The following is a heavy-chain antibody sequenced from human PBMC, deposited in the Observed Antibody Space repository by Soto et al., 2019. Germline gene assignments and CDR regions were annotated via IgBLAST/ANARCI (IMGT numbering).Heavy chain of an antibody. J-gene: IGHJ5*02. CDR3: AKLGRPLGVDP. Sequence: QLQLQESSPGLVKPSETLSLTCTVSGGSISTSAYYWAWIRQPPGKGLEWIGSMHYSGTTNYSPSLRSRITISIDTSKNQFSLTLTSVTAADTAVYYCAKLGRPLGVDPWGQGTLVTVSS. CDR1: GGSISTSAYY. D-gene: IGHD3-3*01. V-gene: IGHV4-39*01. CDR2: MHYSGTT.